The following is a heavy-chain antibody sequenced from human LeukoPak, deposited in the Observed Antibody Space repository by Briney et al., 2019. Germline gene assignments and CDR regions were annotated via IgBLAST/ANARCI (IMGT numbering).Heavy chain of an antibody. CDR2: IYYSGST. Sequence: TSETLSLTCTVSGGPISSGDYYWNWIRQPPGKGLEWIGYIYYSGSTYYNPSLKSRVTISVDTSKNQFSLKLSSVTAADTAVYYCASGDSSGWYRYAFDIWGQGTMVTVSS. CDR3: ASGDSSGWYRYAFDI. V-gene: IGHV4-30-4*02. CDR1: GGPISSGDYY. J-gene: IGHJ3*02. D-gene: IGHD6-19*01.